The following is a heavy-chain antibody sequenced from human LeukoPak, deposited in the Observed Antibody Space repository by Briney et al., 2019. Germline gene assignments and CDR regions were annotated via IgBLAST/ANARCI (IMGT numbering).Heavy chain of an antibody. J-gene: IGHJ6*03. CDR1: GFTFSSYS. Sequence: GGSLRLSCVVSGFTFSSYSMNWVRQAPGKGLEWVSSISSSSSYIYYADSVKGRFTISRDNAKNSLYLQMNSLRAEDTAVYYCARVKGSSAPHYYYMDVWGKGTTVTVSS. V-gene: IGHV3-21*01. D-gene: IGHD6-6*01. CDR2: ISSSSSYI. CDR3: ARVKGSSAPHYYYMDV.